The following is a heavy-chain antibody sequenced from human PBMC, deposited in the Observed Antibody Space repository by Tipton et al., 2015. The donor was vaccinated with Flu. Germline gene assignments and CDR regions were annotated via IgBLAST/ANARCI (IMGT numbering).Heavy chain of an antibody. CDR3: ARGRYYYLCRKDPRGGYQYYGMDV. Sequence: LRLSCAVHGESFIGYFWTWVRQSPGKGLEWIGEINHTGTTNYNPSLKSRVTISIDTSNNQTSLKLSSVTAADSAVYYCARGRYYYLCRKDPRGGYQYYGMDVWGQGTTVTVSS. J-gene: IGHJ6*02. D-gene: IGHD3-10*01. CDR1: GESFIGYF. CDR2: INHTGTT. V-gene: IGHV4-34*01.